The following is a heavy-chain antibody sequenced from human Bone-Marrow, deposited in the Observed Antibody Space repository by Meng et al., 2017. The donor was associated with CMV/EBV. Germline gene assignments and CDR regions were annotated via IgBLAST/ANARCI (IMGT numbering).Heavy chain of an antibody. D-gene: IGHD6-13*01. Sequence: GGSLRLSCAASGFSFSSYWMHWVRQGPGKGLVWVSRINGDGTGTKYADSVKGRFTISRDNAKNSLYLQMNSLRAEDTAVYYCARDSGSIAAAADYYYYGMDVWGQGTTVTVSS. CDR1: GFSFSSYW. CDR2: INGDGTGT. CDR3: ARDSGSIAAAADYYYYGMDV. J-gene: IGHJ6*02. V-gene: IGHV3-74*03.